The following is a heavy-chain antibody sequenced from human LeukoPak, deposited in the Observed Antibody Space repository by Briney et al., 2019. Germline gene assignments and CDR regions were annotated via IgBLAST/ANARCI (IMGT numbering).Heavy chain of an antibody. CDR3: ASKADGYYFDY. J-gene: IGHJ4*02. CDR1: GGTFSRYA. V-gene: IGHV1-69*04. CDR2: IIPILGIA. Sequence: SVKVSCKASGGTFSRYAISWVRQAPGQGLEWMGRIIPILGIANYAQKFQGRVTITADKSTSTAYMELSSLRSEDTAVYYCASKADGYYFDYWRQGTLVTVSS. D-gene: IGHD4-17*01.